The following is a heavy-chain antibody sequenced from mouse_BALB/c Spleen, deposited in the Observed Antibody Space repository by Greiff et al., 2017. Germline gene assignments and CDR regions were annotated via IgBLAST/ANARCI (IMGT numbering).Heavy chain of an antibody. V-gene: IGHV1-9*01. CDR3: ARWITTVVATDWYFDV. CDR2: ILPGSGST. J-gene: IGHJ1*01. Sequence: QVQLQQSGAELMKPGASVKISCKATGYTFSSYWIEWVKQRPGHGLEWIGEILPGSGSTNYNEKFKGKATFTADTSSNTAYMQLSSLTSEDSAVYDCARWITTVVATDWYFDVWGAGTTVTVSA. D-gene: IGHD1-1*01. CDR1: GYTFSSYW.